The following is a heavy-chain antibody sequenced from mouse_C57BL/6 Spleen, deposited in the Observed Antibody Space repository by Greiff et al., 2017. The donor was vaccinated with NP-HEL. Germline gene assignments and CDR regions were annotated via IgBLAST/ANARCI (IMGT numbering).Heavy chain of an antibody. V-gene: IGHV5-6*01. D-gene: IGHD2-1*01. Sequence: EVQLVESGGDLVKPGGSLKLSCAASGFTFSSYGMSWVRQTPDKRLEWVATISSGGSYTYYPDSVKGRFTISRDNAKNTLYLQMSSLKSEDTAMYYCARAPGSYYGNYGFDVWGTGTTVTVSS. CDR3: ARAPGSYYGNYGFDV. J-gene: IGHJ1*03. CDR2: ISSGGSYT. CDR1: GFTFSSYG.